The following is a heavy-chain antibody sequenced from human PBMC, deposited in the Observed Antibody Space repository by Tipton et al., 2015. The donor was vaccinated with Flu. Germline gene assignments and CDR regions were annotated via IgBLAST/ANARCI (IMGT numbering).Heavy chain of an antibody. D-gene: IGHD2-2*01. CDR1: GNFIRSGSFY. CDR2: IYNSAYT. CDR3: ARDPSLGMPDYFDY. Sequence: TLSLTCTVSGNFIRSGSFYWNWIRQPPGKGLEWIGYIYNSAYTKYNPSLESRVTISADTPKKQFSLQLRSVTAADTAVYYCARDPSLGMPDYFDYWGQGTLVTASS. J-gene: IGHJ4*02. V-gene: IGHV4-61*01.